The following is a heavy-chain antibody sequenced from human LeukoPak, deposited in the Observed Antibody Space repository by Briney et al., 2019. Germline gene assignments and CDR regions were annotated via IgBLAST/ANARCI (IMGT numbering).Heavy chain of an antibody. Sequence: SETLSLTCTVSGGSISSSSYYWGWIRQPPGKGLEWIGSIYYSGSTNYNPSLKSRVTISVDTSKNQFSLKLSSVTAADTAVYYCARRGPNYYGSGSAYFDYWGQGTLVTVSS. J-gene: IGHJ4*02. D-gene: IGHD3-10*01. V-gene: IGHV4-39*07. CDR2: IYYSGST. CDR3: ARRGPNYYGSGSAYFDY. CDR1: GGSISSSSYY.